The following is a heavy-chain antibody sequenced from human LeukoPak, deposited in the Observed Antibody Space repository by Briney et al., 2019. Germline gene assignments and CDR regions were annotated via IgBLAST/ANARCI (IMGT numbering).Heavy chain of an antibody. V-gene: IGHV4-61*02. Sequence: PSETLSLTCTVSGGSISSSSYYWSWIRQPAGKGLECIGRIYTSGSTNYNPSLKTRVTMSVDTSKNQFSLKLSSVTAADTAVYYCANQGVALSTKAYYYDSSGYYYRTQGDAFDIWGQGTTVTVSS. CDR3: ANQGVALSTKAYYYDSSGYYYRTQGDAFDI. D-gene: IGHD3-22*01. CDR1: GGSISSSSYY. J-gene: IGHJ3*02. CDR2: IYTSGST.